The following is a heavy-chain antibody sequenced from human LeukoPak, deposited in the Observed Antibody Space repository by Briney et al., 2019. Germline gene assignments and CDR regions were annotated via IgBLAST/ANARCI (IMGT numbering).Heavy chain of an antibody. CDR1: GGSISSSSYY. CDR2: IYYSGST. J-gene: IGHJ5*02. CDR3: ARLGLRIAVAGSNWFDP. Sequence: SETLSLTCTVSGGSISSSSYYWGWIRQPPGKGLEWIGSIYYSGSTYYNPSLKSRVTISVDTSKNQFSLKLGSVTAADTAVYYCARLGLRIAVAGSNWFDPWGQGTLVTVSS. D-gene: IGHD6-19*01. V-gene: IGHV4-39*01.